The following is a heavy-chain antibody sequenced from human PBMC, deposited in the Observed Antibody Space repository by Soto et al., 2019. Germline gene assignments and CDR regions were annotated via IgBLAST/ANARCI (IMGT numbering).Heavy chain of an antibody. D-gene: IGHD3-22*01. Sequence: QVQLVQSGTEVKKPGSSVKVSCKASGGTFSSYAISWVRQAPGQGLEWMGGIIPIFGTANYAQKFQGRVTITADESTSTAYMELSSLRSEDTAVYYCARDLNYYDSSGYYRGDYWGQGTLVTVSS. V-gene: IGHV1-69*01. J-gene: IGHJ4*02. CDR2: IIPIFGTA. CDR3: ARDLNYYDSSGYYRGDY. CDR1: GGTFSSYA.